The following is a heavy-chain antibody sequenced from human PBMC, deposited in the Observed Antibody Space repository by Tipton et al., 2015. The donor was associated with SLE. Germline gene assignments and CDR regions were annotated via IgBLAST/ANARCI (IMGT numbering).Heavy chain of an antibody. J-gene: IGHJ2*01. V-gene: IGHV4-39*07. Sequence: TLSLTCTVSGGSTSSSSYYWGWIRQPPGKGLEWIGSIYYSGSTYYNPSLKSRVTISVDTSKNQFSLKLSSVTAADTAVYYCARGRGLTPNWYFDLWGRGTLVTVSS. D-gene: IGHD3-16*01. CDR3: ARGRGLTPNWYFDL. CDR1: GGSTSSSSYY. CDR2: IYYSGST.